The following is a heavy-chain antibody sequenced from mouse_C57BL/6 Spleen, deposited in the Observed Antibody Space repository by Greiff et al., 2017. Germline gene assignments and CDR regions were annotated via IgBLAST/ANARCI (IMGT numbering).Heavy chain of an antibody. J-gene: IGHJ4*01. CDR3: AREDYGSSYPYAMDY. Sequence: QVQLQQPGAELVKPGASVKLSCKASGYTFTSYWMPWVRQRPGRGLEWIGRIDPNSGGTRYNEKFKSKATLTVDKPSSTAYMQLSSLTSEDSAVYYCAREDYGSSYPYAMDYWGQGTSVTVSS. CDR1: GYTFTSYW. CDR2: IDPNSGGT. V-gene: IGHV1-72*01. D-gene: IGHD1-1*01.